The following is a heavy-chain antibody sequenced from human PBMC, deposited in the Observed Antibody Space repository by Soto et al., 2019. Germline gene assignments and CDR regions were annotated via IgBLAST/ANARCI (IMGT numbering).Heavy chain of an antibody. CDR2: INPKSGGT. V-gene: IGHV1-2*04. CDR1: GYSFTDYH. Sequence: DSVKVSCKASGYSFTDYHIHWVRQAPGQGLEWLGRINPKSGGTSTAQKFQGWVTMTTDTSISTASMELTRLTSDDTAIYYCARGDSTDCSNGVCSFFYNHDMDVWGQGTTVTVSS. J-gene: IGHJ6*02. CDR3: ARGDSTDCSNGVCSFFYNHDMDV. D-gene: IGHD2-8*01.